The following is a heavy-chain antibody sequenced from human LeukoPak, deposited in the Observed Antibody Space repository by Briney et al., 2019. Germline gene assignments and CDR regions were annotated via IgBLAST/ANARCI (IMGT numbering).Heavy chain of an antibody. V-gene: IGHV4-59*01. CDR3: ARARSSGYYYGS. CDR1: GGSISSYY. J-gene: IGHJ5*02. D-gene: IGHD3-22*01. CDR2: IYYSGSN. Sequence: PSETLSLTCTVSGGSISSYYWSWIRKPPGKGLEWIGYIYYSGSNNYNPSLKSRVTISVDTSKNQFSLKLSSVTAADTAVYYCARARSSGYYYGSWGQGTLVTVSS.